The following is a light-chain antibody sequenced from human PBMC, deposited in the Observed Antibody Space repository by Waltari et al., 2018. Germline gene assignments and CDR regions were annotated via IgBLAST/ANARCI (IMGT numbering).Light chain of an antibody. CDR1: QSVSSY. CDR2: DAS. V-gene: IGKV3-11*01. J-gene: IGKJ5*01. Sequence: EIVLTQPPPTLSLPPGERATLSCRASQSVSSYLAWYQQKPGQAPRLLIYDASNRATGIPARFSGSGSGTDFTLTISSLEPEDFAVYYCQQRSNWPPTFGQGTRLEIK. CDR3: QQRSNWPPT.